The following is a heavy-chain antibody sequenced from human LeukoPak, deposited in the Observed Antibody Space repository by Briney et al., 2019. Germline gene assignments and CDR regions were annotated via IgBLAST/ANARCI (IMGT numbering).Heavy chain of an antibody. D-gene: IGHD1-26*01. CDR2: IYPGDSDT. CDR1: GYIFTNHW. CDR3: ARLYIGSFDD. Sequence: GESLKTSCKASGYIFTNHWIGWVRQMPGKGLEWMGVIYPGDSDTRYSPSFQGQVTISADKSISTAYLQWSSLKASDTAMYYCARLYIGSFDDWGQGTLVTVSS. J-gene: IGHJ4*02. V-gene: IGHV5-51*01.